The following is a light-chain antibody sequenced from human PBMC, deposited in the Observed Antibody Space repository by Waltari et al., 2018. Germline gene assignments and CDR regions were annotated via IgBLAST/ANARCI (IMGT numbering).Light chain of an antibody. CDR3: CSYTISHTYV. CDR1: SSDIGSYNR. V-gene: IGLV2-18*02. J-gene: IGLJ1*01. Sequence: QSALTQPPSVSGSPGQSVTISCTGTSSDIGSYNRVSWYQQPPGTAPKLIIYDVNNRPSGVPDRCSGSKSGNTASLTISGLQAEDEAYYYCCSYTISHTYVFGVGTEVTLL. CDR2: DVN.